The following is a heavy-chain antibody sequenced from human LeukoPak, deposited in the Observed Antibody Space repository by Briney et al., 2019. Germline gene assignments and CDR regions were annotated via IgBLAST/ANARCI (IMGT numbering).Heavy chain of an antibody. CDR2: ISYDGSNK. CDR3: AKLYYYDSSGQTSDY. V-gene: IGHV3-30*18. D-gene: IGHD3-22*01. CDR1: GFTFSSYG. J-gene: IGHJ4*02. Sequence: GRALRLSCAASGFTFSSYGVHWVRQAPGKGLEGVAVISYDGSNKYYADSVKGRFTISRDNSKITLYLQMNSLRAEDTAVYYCAKLYYYDSSGQTSDYWGQGTLVTVSS.